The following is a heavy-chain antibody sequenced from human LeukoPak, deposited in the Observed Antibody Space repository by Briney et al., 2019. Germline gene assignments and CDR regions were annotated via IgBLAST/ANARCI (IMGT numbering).Heavy chain of an antibody. CDR1: GFTFSSYA. CDR3: ARDEYSSLTHDY. D-gene: IGHD6-6*01. CDR2: ISGSSSTI. J-gene: IGHJ4*02. V-gene: IGHV3-48*01. Sequence: PGGSLRLSCAASGFTFSSYAMSWVRQAPGKALEWVSAISGSSSTIYYADSVKGRFTISRDNAKNSLYLQMNSLRAEDTAVYYCARDEYSSLTHDYWGQGTLVTVSS.